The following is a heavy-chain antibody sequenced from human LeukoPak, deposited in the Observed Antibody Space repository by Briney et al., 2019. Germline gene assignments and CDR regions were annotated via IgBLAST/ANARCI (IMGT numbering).Heavy chain of an antibody. V-gene: IGHV1-2*02. J-gene: IGHJ6*02. Sequence: ASVKVSCKASGYTFTGYYMHWVRQAPGQGLEWMGWINPNSGGTNYAQKFQGRVTMTRDTSISTAYMELSRLRSDDTAVYYCARVATYYDILTGYFEATYYYYGMDVWAQGTTVTVSS. D-gene: IGHD3-9*01. CDR2: INPNSGGT. CDR1: GYTFTGYY. CDR3: ARVATYYDILTGYFEATYYYYGMDV.